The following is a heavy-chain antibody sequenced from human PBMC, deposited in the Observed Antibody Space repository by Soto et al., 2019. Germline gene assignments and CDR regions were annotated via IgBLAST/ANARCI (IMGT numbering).Heavy chain of an antibody. J-gene: IGHJ6*02. CDR2: IRSEANSYAT. D-gene: IGHD5-12*01. CDR1: GLTFSGSA. CDR3: TRISGYLYNYYGMDV. V-gene: IGHV3-73*02. Sequence: EVQLVESGGGLVQPGGSLKLSCAASGLTFSGSAIHWVRQASGKGLEWVGRIRSEANSYATAYAASVKGRFTISRDDSKNTAYLQMNSLKTEDTAVYYCTRISGYLYNYYGMDVWGQGTTVTVSS.